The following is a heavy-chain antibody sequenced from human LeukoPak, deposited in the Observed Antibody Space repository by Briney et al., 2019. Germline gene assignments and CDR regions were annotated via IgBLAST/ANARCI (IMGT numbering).Heavy chain of an antibody. CDR3: ARSYYYGSGSYYNPLDYYYMDV. D-gene: IGHD3-10*01. CDR1: GYTFTSYY. J-gene: IGHJ6*03. V-gene: IGHV1-46*01. Sequence: ASVKVSCKASGYTFTSYYMHWVRQAPGQGLEWMGIINPSGGSTSYAQKFQGRVTMTRDTSTSTVYMELSSLRSEDTAVYYCARSYYYGSGSYYNPLDYYYMDVWGKGTTVTISS. CDR2: INPSGGST.